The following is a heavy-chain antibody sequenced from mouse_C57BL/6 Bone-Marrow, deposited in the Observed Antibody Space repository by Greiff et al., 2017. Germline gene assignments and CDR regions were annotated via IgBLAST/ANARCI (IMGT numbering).Heavy chain of an antibody. CDR2: ISSGGSYT. CDR1: GFTFSSYG. V-gene: IGHV5-6*02. Sequence: VESGGDLVKPGGSLKLSCAASGFTFSSYGMSWVRQTPDKRLEWVATISSGGSYTYYPDSVKGRFTISRDNAKNTLYLQMSSLKSEDTAMYYCARRGYYGFAYWGQGTLVTVSA. J-gene: IGHJ3*01. D-gene: IGHD2-3*01. CDR3: ARRGYYGFAY.